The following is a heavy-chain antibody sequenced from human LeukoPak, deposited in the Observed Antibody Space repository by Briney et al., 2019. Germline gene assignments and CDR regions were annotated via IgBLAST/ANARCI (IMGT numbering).Heavy chain of an antibody. CDR1: GYTLTELS. D-gene: IGHD1-1*01. CDR2: FDPEDGET. V-gene: IGHV1-24*01. Sequence: ASVKVSCKVSGYTLTELSMHWVRQAPGKGLEWMGGFDPEDGETIYAQKFQGRVTMTEDTPTDTAYMELSSLRSEDTAVYYCARGGLQLERPVTGWFDPWGQGTLVTVSS. CDR3: ARGGLQLERPVTGWFDP. J-gene: IGHJ5*02.